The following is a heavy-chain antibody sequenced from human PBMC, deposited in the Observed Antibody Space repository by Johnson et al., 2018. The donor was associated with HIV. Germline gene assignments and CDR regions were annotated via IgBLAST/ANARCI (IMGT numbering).Heavy chain of an antibody. Sequence: QVQLVESGGGLVQPGGSLRLSCAASGFTFSDYYMTWIRQAPGKGLEWISYISWSGRTIYYADSVKGRFTISRDNSKNTLYLQMNSLRAEDTAVYYCAKDRTVAARDAFDIWGQGTMVTVSS. CDR1: GFTFSDYY. J-gene: IGHJ3*02. D-gene: IGHD6-19*01. CDR3: AKDRTVAARDAFDI. CDR2: ISWSGRTI. V-gene: IGHV3-11*01.